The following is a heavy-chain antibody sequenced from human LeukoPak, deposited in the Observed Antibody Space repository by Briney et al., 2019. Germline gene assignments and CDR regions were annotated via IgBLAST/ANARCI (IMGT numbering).Heavy chain of an antibody. CDR3: ARDKGVATVVTGADP. Sequence: GGSLGLSCAASGLTVGNNYMSWVRQAPGKGLEWLSIIYRDGSTYYADSVKGRFTISRDSSKNTLYLQMNSLRAEDTAVYYCARDKGVATVVTGADPWGQGTLVTVSS. CDR2: IYRDGST. J-gene: IGHJ5*02. CDR1: GLTVGNNY. V-gene: IGHV3-53*01. D-gene: IGHD4-23*01.